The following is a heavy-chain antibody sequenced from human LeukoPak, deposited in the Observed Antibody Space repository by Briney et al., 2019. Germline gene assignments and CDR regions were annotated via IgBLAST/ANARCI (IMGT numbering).Heavy chain of an antibody. J-gene: IGHJ4*02. CDR2: ISGSGGST. Sequence: GGSLRLSCAASGLTFSSYDMSWARHAPGEGLEWVSDISGSGGSTYYADSVKGRFTISRNNTKNTLYLQMNSLRAEDTAVYYCARDASLGPAEFDYWGQGTLVTVSS. CDR1: GLTFSSYD. CDR3: ARDASLGPAEFDY. V-gene: IGHV3-23*01.